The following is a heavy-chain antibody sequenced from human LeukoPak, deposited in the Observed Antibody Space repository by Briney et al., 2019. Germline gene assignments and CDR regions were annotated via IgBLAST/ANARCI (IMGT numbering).Heavy chain of an antibody. J-gene: IGHJ5*02. CDR1: GGSISSYY. V-gene: IGHV4-59*01. D-gene: IGHD6-19*01. CDR3: AREGSGWYGFDP. CDR2: IYYSGYT. Sequence: SETVSLTCTVSGGSISSYYWSWIRQPPGKGLEWIGHIYYSGYTNYNPSLKSRVTISADTSKNQFSLKLSSVTAADTAVYYCAREGSGWYGFDPWGQGTLVTVSS.